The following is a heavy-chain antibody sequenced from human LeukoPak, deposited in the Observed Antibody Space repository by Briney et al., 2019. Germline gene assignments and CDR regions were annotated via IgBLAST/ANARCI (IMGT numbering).Heavy chain of an antibody. V-gene: IGHV3-64D*06. Sequence: GGSLRLSSSASGFTFSSYTMHWVRQAPGKGLEYVSTISSNGGSTYYADSVKGRFTISRDNSKNTLFLQMSSLRAEDTAVYYCVKDRYCSSTSCYGSFDYWGQGTLVTVSS. CDR2: ISSNGGST. D-gene: IGHD2-2*01. CDR1: GFTFSSYT. CDR3: VKDRYCSSTSCYGSFDY. J-gene: IGHJ4*02.